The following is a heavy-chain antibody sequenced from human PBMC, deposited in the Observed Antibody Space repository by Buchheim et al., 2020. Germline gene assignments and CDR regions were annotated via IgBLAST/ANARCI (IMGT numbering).Heavy chain of an antibody. CDR3: ARQGHYGDYDN. J-gene: IGHJ4*02. Sequence: QVQLQESGPGLVKPSETLSLTCTVSGGSISSYYWSWIRQPPGGGLECIAYIHYSGSTNYNPSLKSRVTISVDKSQHQFSLKVSSVTAADTAVYYCARQGHYGDYDNWGQGTL. CDR1: GGSISSYY. D-gene: IGHD4-17*01. CDR2: IHYSGST. V-gene: IGHV4-59*08.